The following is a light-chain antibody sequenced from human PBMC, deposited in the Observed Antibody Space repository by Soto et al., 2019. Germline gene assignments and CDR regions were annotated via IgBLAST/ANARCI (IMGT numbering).Light chain of an antibody. CDR2: EVS. Sequence: QSALTQPRSVSGSPGQSVTISCTGSDSDIGNYIYVSWYQQHPGKAPKLIIYEVSNRPSGVSNRFSGSKSGNTASLTISGLQAEDEADYYCSSYTSSTTSVFGIGTKLTVL. CDR1: DSDIGNYIY. J-gene: IGLJ1*01. V-gene: IGLV2-14*01. CDR3: SSYTSSTTSV.